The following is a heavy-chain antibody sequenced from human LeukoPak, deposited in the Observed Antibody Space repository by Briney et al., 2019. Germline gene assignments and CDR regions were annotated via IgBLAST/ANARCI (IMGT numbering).Heavy chain of an antibody. D-gene: IGHD3-16*01. Sequence: ASVKVSCKASGYTFTSYDINWVRQATGRGLEWMGWMNPNSGNTGYAQKFQGRVTMPRNTSISTAYMELSSLRSEGTAVYYCARGGRFGGVSPDFDYWGQGTLVTVSS. CDR2: MNPNSGNT. CDR3: ARGGRFGGVSPDFDY. J-gene: IGHJ4*02. V-gene: IGHV1-8*01. CDR1: GYTFTSYD.